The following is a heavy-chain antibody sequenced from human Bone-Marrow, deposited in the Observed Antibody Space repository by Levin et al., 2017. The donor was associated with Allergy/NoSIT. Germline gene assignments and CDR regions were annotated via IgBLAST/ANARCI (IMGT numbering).Heavy chain of an antibody. Sequence: GASVKVSCAASGFSFSNYAMSWVRQAPGKALEWVSTINGGGSTFYADSVQGRFTISRDNSKNTVYLQMNSLRAEDTAMYYCAKRAVLQANFDSWGQGTLVTVSS. CDR3: AKRAVLQANFDS. D-gene: IGHD6-19*01. CDR2: INGGGST. CDR1: GFSFSNYA. V-gene: IGHV3-23*01. J-gene: IGHJ4*02.